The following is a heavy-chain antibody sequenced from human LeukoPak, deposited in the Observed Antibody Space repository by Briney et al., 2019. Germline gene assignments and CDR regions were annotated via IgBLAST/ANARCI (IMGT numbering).Heavy chain of an antibody. CDR3: AKYTRVVAAPWYFDY. CDR1: GFTFSSSA. CDR2: ISGSGGST. D-gene: IGHD3-22*01. J-gene: IGHJ4*02. Sequence: PGGSLRLSCAASGFTFSSSAMSWVRQAPGKGLEWVSVISGSGGSTYYADSVKGRFTISRDNSKNTLYLQMNSLRAEDTAVYYCAKYTRVVAAPWYFDYWGQGTLVTVSS. V-gene: IGHV3-23*01.